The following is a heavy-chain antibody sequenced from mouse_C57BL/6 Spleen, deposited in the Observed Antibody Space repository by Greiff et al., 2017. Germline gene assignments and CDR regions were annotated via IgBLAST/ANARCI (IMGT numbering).Heavy chain of an antibody. CDR3: ARSETYDYAWFAY. V-gene: IGHV1-26*01. CDR1: GYTFTDYY. J-gene: IGHJ3*01. CDR2: INPNNGGT. Sequence: EVQLQQSGPELVKPGASVKISCKASGYTFTDYYMNWVKQSHGKSLEWIGDINPNNGGTSYNQKFKGKATLTVAKSSSTAYMELRSLTSEDSAVYYCARSETYDYAWFAYWGQGTLVTVSA. D-gene: IGHD2-4*01.